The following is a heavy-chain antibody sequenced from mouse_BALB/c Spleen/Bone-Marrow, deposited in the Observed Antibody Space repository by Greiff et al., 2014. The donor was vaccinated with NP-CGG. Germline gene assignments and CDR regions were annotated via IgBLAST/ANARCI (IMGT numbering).Heavy chain of an antibody. CDR1: GFTFSSYG. J-gene: IGHJ3*01. V-gene: IGHV5-6-3*01. CDR2: INSDGGST. CDR3: SRGVDHYSWFAY. D-gene: IGHD1-1*02. Sequence: EVMLVESGGGLVQPGGSLKLSCAASGFTFSSYGMSWVRQTPDKRLESVANINSDGGSTYYSDSVKGRFTISRDDAKNTLNLQMSSLKSEDTAMYYCSRGVDHYSWFAYWGQGTLVTVSA.